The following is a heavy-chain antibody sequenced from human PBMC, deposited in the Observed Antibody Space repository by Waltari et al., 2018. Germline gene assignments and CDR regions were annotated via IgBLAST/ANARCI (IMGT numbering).Heavy chain of an antibody. V-gene: IGHV3-74*01. Sequence: EVQLVESGGGLVQHGGSLRLSCEASGFIFSTYWMHWVRQGPGKGLVWVSRIDNGDGGRTIYADSVKGRFTISRDNAKNTLYLQMNSLRAEDTGVYYCARDHYYSKDVWGTGTTVTVSS. CDR1: GFIFSTYW. CDR3: ARDHYYSKDV. CDR2: IDNGDGGRT. J-gene: IGHJ6*04.